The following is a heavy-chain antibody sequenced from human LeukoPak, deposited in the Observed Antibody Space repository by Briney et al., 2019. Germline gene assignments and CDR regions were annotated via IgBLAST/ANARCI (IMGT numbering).Heavy chain of an antibody. J-gene: IGHJ4*02. CDR2: IYFSGST. Sequence: SETLSLTCTVSGASITSGAYYWSWIRQHPGNGLEWIGYIYFSGSTNSNPSLKSRVTISTDTSKNQFSLQLRSVTAADTAVYYCASGVAAVVPAYWGQGTLVTVSS. CDR1: GASITSGAYY. D-gene: IGHD2-15*01. CDR3: ASGVAAVVPAY. V-gene: IGHV4-31*03.